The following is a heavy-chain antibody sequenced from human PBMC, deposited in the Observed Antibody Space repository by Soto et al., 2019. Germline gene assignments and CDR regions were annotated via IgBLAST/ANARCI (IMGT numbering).Heavy chain of an antibody. CDR1: GFAFSSYS. Sequence: EVQLVESGGGLVKPGGSLRPSCAASGFAFSSYSMNWVRQAPGKGLEWVSSISSSSSYIYYADSVKGRFTISRDNAKNSLYLQMNSLRAEDTAVYYCASHPRDSSGYWYYFDYWGQGTLVTVSS. J-gene: IGHJ4*02. D-gene: IGHD3-22*01. V-gene: IGHV3-21*01. CDR3: ASHPRDSSGYWYYFDY. CDR2: ISSSSSYI.